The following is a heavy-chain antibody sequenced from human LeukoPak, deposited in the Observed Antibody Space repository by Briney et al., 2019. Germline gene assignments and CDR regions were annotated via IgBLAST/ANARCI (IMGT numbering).Heavy chain of an antibody. J-gene: IGHJ5*02. CDR1: GGSISSYY. D-gene: IGHD3-10*01. V-gene: IGHV4-59*01. CDR2: IYYSGST. Sequence: SETLSLTCTVSGGSISSYYWSWIRQPPGKGLEWIGYIYYSGSTNYNPSLKSRVTISVDTSKNPFSLKLSSVTAADTAVYYCAREGAMVRGVMGFDPWGQGTLVTVSS. CDR3: AREGAMVRGVMGFDP.